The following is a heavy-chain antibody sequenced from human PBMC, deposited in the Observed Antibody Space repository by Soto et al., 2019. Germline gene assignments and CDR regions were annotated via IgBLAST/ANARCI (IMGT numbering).Heavy chain of an antibody. CDR1: GGSITSGDYY. Sequence: SETLSLTCTVSGGSITSGDYYWSWIRQPPGKGLEWIGYIYYSGSTNYNPSLKSRVTISVDTSKNQFSLKLSSVTAADTAVYYCARGVPYSYGYVSWFDPWGQGTLVTVSS. D-gene: IGHD5-18*01. CDR2: IYYSGST. CDR3: ARGVPYSYGYVSWFDP. J-gene: IGHJ5*02. V-gene: IGHV4-61*08.